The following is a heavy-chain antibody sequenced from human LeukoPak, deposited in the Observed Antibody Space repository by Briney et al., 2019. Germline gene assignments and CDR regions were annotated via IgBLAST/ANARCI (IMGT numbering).Heavy chain of an antibody. J-gene: IGHJ3*02. Sequence: GGSLRLSCAASGFTFSSYAMSWVRQAPGKGLEWVSAISGSGGSTYYADSVKGRFTISRDNSKNTLYLQMNSLRAEDTAVYYCAKDKAAYYYDSSGSGYAFDIWGQGTMVTVSS. CDR1: GFTFSSYA. D-gene: IGHD3-22*01. CDR3: AKDKAAYYYDSSGSGYAFDI. CDR2: ISGSGGST. V-gene: IGHV3-23*01.